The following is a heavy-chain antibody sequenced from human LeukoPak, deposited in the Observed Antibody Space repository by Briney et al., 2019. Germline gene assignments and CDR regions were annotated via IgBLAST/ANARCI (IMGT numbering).Heavy chain of an antibody. J-gene: IGHJ5*02. Sequence: GGSLRLSCAASRFIFSSYAMSWVRQAPEKGLEWVSAISGSGGSTYYADSVKGRFTISRDNSKNTLYLQMNSLRAEDTAVYYCAKDSWAAASFDPWGQGTLVTVSS. CDR1: RFIFSSYA. CDR3: AKDSWAAASFDP. CDR2: ISGSGGST. V-gene: IGHV3-23*01. D-gene: IGHD6-13*01.